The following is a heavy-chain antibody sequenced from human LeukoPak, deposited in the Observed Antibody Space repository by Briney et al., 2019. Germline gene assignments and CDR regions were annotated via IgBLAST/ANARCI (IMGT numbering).Heavy chain of an antibody. CDR2: VHLSGAT. CDR3: TRESGAFSPLGF. CDR1: GGSITTTNL. D-gene: IGHD1-26*01. V-gene: IGHV4-4*02. Sequence: PSGTLSLTCAVSGGSITTTNLWSLVRQPPGKGLEWIGEVHLSGATNYNLSLESRVSMSIDRSKNHLSLEVTSLTAADTAIYYCTRESGAFSPLGFWGQGTLVTVSS. J-gene: IGHJ1*01.